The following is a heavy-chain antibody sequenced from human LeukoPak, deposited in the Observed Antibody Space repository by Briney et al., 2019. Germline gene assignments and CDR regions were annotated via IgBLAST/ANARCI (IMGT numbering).Heavy chain of an antibody. D-gene: IGHD1-26*01. CDR1: GGSINPYY. CDR3: ARDYYTWFDP. V-gene: IGHV4-59*01. CDR2: IYNSGST. Sequence: SETLSLTCTVSGGSINPYYWNWIRQPPGKGLEWIGYIYNSGSTNYNPSLKSRVTISVDSSKNQFSLNLTSVTAADTAVYFCARDYYTWFDPWGQGTLVTVSS. J-gene: IGHJ5*02.